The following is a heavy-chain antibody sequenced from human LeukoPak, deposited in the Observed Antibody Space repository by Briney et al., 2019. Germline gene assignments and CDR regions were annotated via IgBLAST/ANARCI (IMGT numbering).Heavy chain of an antibody. CDR1: GVSFSGYY. Sequence: TSETLSLICAVYGVSFSGYYWSWIRQPPGKGLEWIGEINHSGSTNYNPSLKSRVTISVDTSKNQFSLKLSSVTAADTAVYYCARGQWLDLPPLGYWGQGTLVTVSS. D-gene: IGHD6-19*01. V-gene: IGHV4-34*01. J-gene: IGHJ4*02. CDR2: INHSGST. CDR3: ARGQWLDLPPLGY.